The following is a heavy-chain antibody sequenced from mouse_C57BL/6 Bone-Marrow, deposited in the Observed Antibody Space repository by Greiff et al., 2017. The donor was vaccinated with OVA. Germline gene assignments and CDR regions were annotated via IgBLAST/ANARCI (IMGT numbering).Heavy chain of an antibody. CDR2: INSDGGST. J-gene: IGHJ3*01. V-gene: IGHV5-2*03. Sequence: DVKLVESGGGLVQPGESLKLSCESNEYEFPSHDMSWVRKTPEKRLELVAVINSDGGSTSYPDTMERRFIISRDNTKKTLYLQMNSLRSEDKAMYYCARDGDDYDWFAYWGKGTLVTVSA. CDR3: ARDGDDYDWFAY. D-gene: IGHD2-4*01. CDR1: EYEFPSHD.